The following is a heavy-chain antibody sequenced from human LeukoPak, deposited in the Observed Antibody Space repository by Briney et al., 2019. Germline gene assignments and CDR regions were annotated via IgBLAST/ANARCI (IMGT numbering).Heavy chain of an antibody. CDR2: ISSSSTTT. CDR1: GFTFSAYA. Sequence: GGSLRLSCAASGFTFSAYAMSWVRQAPGKGLEWISYISSSSTTTHYADSVKGRFTISRDSARNSLYLQMNNLTAEDTAVYYCARDLKAYSSSGGVDYWGQGTLVTVSS. CDR3: ARDLKAYSSSGGVDY. D-gene: IGHD6-13*01. J-gene: IGHJ4*02. V-gene: IGHV3-48*01.